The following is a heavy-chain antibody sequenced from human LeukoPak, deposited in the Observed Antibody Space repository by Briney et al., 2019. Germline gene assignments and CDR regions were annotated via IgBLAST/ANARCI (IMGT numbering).Heavy chain of an antibody. CDR3: ARVIGSSTSPGRGWFDP. D-gene: IGHD2-2*01. V-gene: IGHV1-18*01. Sequence: ASVKVSCKASGYTFTSYGISWVRQAPGQGLEWMGWISAYNGNTNYAQKLQGRVTMTTDTSTSTAYMELRSPRSDDTAVYYCARVIGSSTSPGRGWFDPWGQGTLVTVSS. CDR1: GYTFTSYG. J-gene: IGHJ5*02. CDR2: ISAYNGNT.